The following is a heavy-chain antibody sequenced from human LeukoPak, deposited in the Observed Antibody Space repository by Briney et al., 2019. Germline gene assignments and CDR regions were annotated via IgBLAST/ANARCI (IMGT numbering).Heavy chain of an antibody. D-gene: IGHD5-24*01. J-gene: IGHJ4*02. CDR3: AKGDGYNLRVSH. CDR1: GFTFSSYV. CDR2: ISSDGSNK. Sequence: GRSLRLSCAASGFTFSSYVMHWVRQAPGKGLEWAAVISSDGSNKHYADSVKGRFTISRDNSKNTLCLQMNSLRVEDTAVYYCAKGDGYNLRVSHWGQGTLVTVSS. V-gene: IGHV3-30*18.